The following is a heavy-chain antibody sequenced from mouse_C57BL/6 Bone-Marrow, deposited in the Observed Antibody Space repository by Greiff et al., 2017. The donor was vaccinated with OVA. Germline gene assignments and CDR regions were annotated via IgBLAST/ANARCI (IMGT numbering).Heavy chain of an antibody. CDR1: GYAFSSSW. J-gene: IGHJ2*01. Sequence: QVQLQQSGPELVKPGASVKISCKASGYAFSSSWMNWVKQRPGKGLEWIGRIYPGDGDTNYNGKFKSKATLTADKSSSTAYMQLSSLTSEDSAVYFCAKGTGFDYWGQGTTLTVSS. CDR3: AKGTGFDY. V-gene: IGHV1-82*01. CDR2: IYPGDGDT. D-gene: IGHD2-14*01.